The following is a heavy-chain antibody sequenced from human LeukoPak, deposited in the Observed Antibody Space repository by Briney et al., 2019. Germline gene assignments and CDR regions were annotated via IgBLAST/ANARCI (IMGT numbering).Heavy chain of an antibody. V-gene: IGHV3-7*01. Sequence: PGGSLRLSCAASGFTLSSYWMSWVRQAPGKGLEWVANIKQDGSEKYYVDSVKGRFTISRDNAKNSLYLQMNSLRAEDTAVYYCARDLGSGSYYLFDYWGQGTLVTVSS. CDR3: ARDLGSGSYYLFDY. J-gene: IGHJ4*02. CDR2: IKQDGSEK. CDR1: GFTLSSYW. D-gene: IGHD1-26*01.